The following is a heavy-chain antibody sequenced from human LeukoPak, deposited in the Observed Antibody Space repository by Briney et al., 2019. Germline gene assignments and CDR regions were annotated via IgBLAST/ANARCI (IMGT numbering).Heavy chain of an antibody. Sequence: PGGSLRLSCAASGFTFRDAWMTWVRQAPGKGLEWVGRIRSKTDGGTTDYAVSVQGRFTISRDNSKNTLYLQMNSLRAEDTAVYYCAKGSSVVVVAATVDYWGQGTLVTVSS. J-gene: IGHJ4*02. V-gene: IGHV3-15*01. CDR3: AKGSSVVVVAATVDY. CDR2: IRSKTDGGTT. D-gene: IGHD2-15*01. CDR1: GFTFRDAW.